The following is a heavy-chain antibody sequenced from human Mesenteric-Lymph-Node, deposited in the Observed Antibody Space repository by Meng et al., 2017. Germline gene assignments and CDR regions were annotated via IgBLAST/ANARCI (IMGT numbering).Heavy chain of an antibody. CDR1: GGSISSSNW. J-gene: IGHJ4*02. D-gene: IGHD1-14*01. CDR2: IYHSGIT. Sequence: VRVQEPGPGLVKPSGTLSLTCGVSGGSISSSNWWSWVRQPPGKGLEWIGKIYHSGITIYNPSLKSRVTMSVDNSKNQFSLKLNSMTAADTAVYYCARDPTGGEDHQRVWGQGTLVTVSS. CDR3: ARDPTGGEDHQRV. V-gene: IGHV4-4*02.